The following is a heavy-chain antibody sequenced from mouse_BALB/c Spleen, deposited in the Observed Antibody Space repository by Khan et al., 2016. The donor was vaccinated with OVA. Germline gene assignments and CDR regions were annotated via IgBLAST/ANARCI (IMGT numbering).Heavy chain of an antibody. CDR3: ARIKKVVATYFDY. Sequence: QVRLQQSGAELVKAGASVKMSCKASGYTFTSYWMHWVKQRLGQGLEWFAETNPTNGRTYYNEKFKSKATLTVDTSSSTAYMLLSGPTSEDSAVYYSARIKKVVATYFDYWGQGTTLTVSS. D-gene: IGHD1-1*01. CDR2: TNPTNGRT. CDR1: GYTFTSYW. V-gene: IGHV1S81*02. J-gene: IGHJ2*01.